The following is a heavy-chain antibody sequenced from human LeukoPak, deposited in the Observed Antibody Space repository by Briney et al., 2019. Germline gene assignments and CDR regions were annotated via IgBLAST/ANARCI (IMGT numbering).Heavy chain of an antibody. D-gene: IGHD3-3*01. V-gene: IGHV3-7*03. J-gene: IGHJ6*02. Sequence: PGGSLRLSCAASGFTFSSYWMSWVRQAPGKGLEWVANIKQDGSEKYYVDSVKGRFTISRDNAKNSLYLQMNSLRAEDTAVYYCARDLPDLWYYGMDVWGQGTTVTVSS. CDR2: IKQDGSEK. CDR1: GFTFSSYW. CDR3: ARDLPDLWYYGMDV.